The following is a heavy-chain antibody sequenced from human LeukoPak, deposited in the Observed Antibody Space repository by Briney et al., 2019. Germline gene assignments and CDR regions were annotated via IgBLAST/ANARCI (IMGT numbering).Heavy chain of an antibody. J-gene: IGHJ5*02. V-gene: IGHV4-39*01. CDR1: GGSISSSSYY. CDR2: IYYSGST. D-gene: IGHD3-10*01. Sequence: SETLSLTCTVSGGSISSSSYYWGWIRQPPGKGLEWIGSIYYSGSTYYNPSLKSRVTISVDASKNQFSLKLSSVTAADTAVYYCARSSMVRPATRWFDPWGQGTLVTVSS. CDR3: ARSSMVRPATRWFDP.